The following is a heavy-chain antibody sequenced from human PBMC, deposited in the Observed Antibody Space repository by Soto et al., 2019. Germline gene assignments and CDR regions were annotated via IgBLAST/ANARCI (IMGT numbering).Heavy chain of an antibody. Sequence: PGGSLRLSCAASGFTFSSYSMNWVRQAPGKGLEWVSYISSSSTIYYADSVKGRFTISRDNSKSTLYLQMTSLRAEDTAVYYCVKQSGSGSYYHVGSGGHFDYCGQGTLVTVSS. J-gene: IGHJ4*02. V-gene: IGHV3-48*01. CDR1: GFTFSSYS. CDR2: ISSSSTI. D-gene: IGHD3-10*01. CDR3: VKQSGSGSYYHVGSGGHFDY.